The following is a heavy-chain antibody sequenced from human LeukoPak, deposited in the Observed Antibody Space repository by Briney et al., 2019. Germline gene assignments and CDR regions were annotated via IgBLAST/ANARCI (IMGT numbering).Heavy chain of an antibody. D-gene: IGHD6-19*01. CDR1: GGSISSSSYY. CDR2: IYYSGST. J-gene: IGHJ4*02. Sequence: SETLSLTCTVSGGSISSSSYYWGWIRQPPGKGLEWIGSIYYSGSTYYNPSLKSRVTISVDTSKNQFSLKLSSVTAADTAVYYCARQGYSSGWFDYWGQETLVTVSS. CDR3: ARQGYSSGWFDY. V-gene: IGHV4-39*01.